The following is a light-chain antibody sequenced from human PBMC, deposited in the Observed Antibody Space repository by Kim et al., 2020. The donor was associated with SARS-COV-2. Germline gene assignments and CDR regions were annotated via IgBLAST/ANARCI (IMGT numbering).Light chain of an antibody. Sequence: LYLSTGEKATLSGRARKSVRSRYLARYQQKDGQAPRHSSYGAASRATGIAERFRGSGSGTDLTQTISRLEPEDFAVYYCQQYGSILGGGTKVEIK. CDR3: QQYGSI. J-gene: IGKJ4*01. CDR2: GAA. CDR1: KSVRSRY. V-gene: IGKV3-20*01.